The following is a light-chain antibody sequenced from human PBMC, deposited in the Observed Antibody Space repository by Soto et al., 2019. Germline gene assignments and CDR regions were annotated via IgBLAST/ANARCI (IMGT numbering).Light chain of an antibody. J-gene: IGKJ1*01. Sequence: STRSLDFSTWSIAISSCRASQTVSNNYLAWYQQKPGQAPRLLIYGASTRATGIPARFSGSGFETEFTLTISSLQPDDFATYCCQQDNSYSRRLGQGTKLEIK. CDR2: GAS. CDR3: QQDNSYSRR. V-gene: IGKV3D-7*01. CDR1: QTVSNNY.